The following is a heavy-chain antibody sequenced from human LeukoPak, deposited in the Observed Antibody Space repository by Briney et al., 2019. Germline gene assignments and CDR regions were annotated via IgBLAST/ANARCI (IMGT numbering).Heavy chain of an antibody. CDR3: ARGKLHYPYNWFDP. D-gene: IGHD1-7*01. Sequence: SETLSLTCTVSGGSISSYYWSWIRQPAGKGLEWFGRIYTSGSTNYNPSLKSRVTMSVDTSKNQFSLKLSSVTAADTAVYYCARGKLHYPYNWFDPWGQGTLVTVSS. CDR2: IYTSGST. CDR1: GGSISSYY. V-gene: IGHV4-4*07. J-gene: IGHJ5*02.